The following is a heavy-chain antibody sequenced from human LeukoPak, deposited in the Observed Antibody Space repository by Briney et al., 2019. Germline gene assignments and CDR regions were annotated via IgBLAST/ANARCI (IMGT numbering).Heavy chain of an antibody. V-gene: IGHV3-73*01. J-gene: IGHJ4*02. CDR3: ARLFDTTLDY. D-gene: IGHD3-9*01. CDR2: IRSKANSYAT. CDR1: GFTFSGSA. Sequence: QSGGSLRLSCAASGFTFSGSAMHWVRQASGKGLEWIGRIRSKANSYATVYAESVKGRSTISRDDSKNTAYLQMNSLKTEDSAVYYCARLFDTTLDYWGEGTLVTVSS.